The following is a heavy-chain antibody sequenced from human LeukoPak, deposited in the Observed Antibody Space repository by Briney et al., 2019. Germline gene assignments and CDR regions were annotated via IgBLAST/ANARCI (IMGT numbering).Heavy chain of an antibody. CDR2: IYYSGST. CDR3: ARTLIAAAGPYFDY. V-gene: IGHV4-61*01. CDR1: GYSISSGYY. J-gene: IGHJ4*02. D-gene: IGHD6-13*01. Sequence: SETLSLTCTVSGYSISSGYYWSWIRQPPGKGLEWIGYIYYSGSTNYNPSLKSRVTISVDTSKNQFSLKLSSVTAADTAVYYCARTLIAAAGPYFDYWGQGTLVTVSS.